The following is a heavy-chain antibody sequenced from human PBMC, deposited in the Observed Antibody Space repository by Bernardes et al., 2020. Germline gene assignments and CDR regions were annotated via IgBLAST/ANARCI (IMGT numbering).Heavy chain of an antibody. CDR3: ARMPYYDFWSGYRGWYFDL. CDR1: GFSLSTSGMC. J-gene: IGHJ2*01. D-gene: IGHD3-3*01. V-gene: IGHV2-70*11. Sequence: SGPTLVKPTQTLTLTCTFSGFSLSTSGMCVSWIRQPPGKALEWLARIDWDDDKYYSTSLKTRLTISKDTSKNQVVLTMTNMDPVDTATYYCARMPYYDFWSGYRGWYFDLWGRGTLVTVSS. CDR2: IDWDDDK.